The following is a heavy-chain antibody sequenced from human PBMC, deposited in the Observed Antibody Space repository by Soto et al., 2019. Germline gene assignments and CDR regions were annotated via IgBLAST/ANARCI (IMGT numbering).Heavy chain of an antibody. CDR2: TYYRSKWYN. CDR1: GDSVSNKSAA. D-gene: IGHD2-21*01. V-gene: IGHV6-1*01. Sequence: SQTLSLTCAISGDSVSNKSAAWSWIRQSPSRGLEWLGRTYYRSKWYNDYAVSVKSRISINPDTSKNQFSLQLNSVTPEDTAVYYCARDRDCLNNADYWGQGTLVTVSS. CDR3: ARDRDCLNNADY. J-gene: IGHJ4*02.